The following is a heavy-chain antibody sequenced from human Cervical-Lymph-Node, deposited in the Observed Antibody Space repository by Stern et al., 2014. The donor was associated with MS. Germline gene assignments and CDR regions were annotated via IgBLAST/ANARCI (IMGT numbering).Heavy chain of an antibody. V-gene: IGHV1-2*02. J-gene: IGHJ5*02. CDR2: INPNSGVT. CDR3: AREGDGDSSSWYTANWFDP. Sequence: VQLEESGAEVKKPGASVKVSCKASGYTFTGYHIHWVRQAPGQGLEWMGWINPNSGVTDYAQKFQGRVSMTRDTSISTAFMDLSRLTSDDTAVYYCAREGDGDSSSWYTANWFDPWGQGTLVTVSS. D-gene: IGHD6-13*01. CDR1: GYTFTGYH.